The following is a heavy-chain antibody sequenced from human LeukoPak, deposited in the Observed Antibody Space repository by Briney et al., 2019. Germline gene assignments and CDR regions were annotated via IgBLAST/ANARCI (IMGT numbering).Heavy chain of an antibody. V-gene: IGHV3-15*01. CDR1: GFTVTNAW. Sequence: PGGSLRLSCAASGFTVTNAWMSWVRQAPGKGLEWVGRIKSKADGGTTDYGAPVKGRFTISRDDSKNTLYLQMSSLKSEDTAVYYCTTVEYACSDIWGRGTMLTVSS. CDR2: IKSKADGGTT. CDR3: TTVEYACSDI. J-gene: IGHJ3*02. D-gene: IGHD2-2*01.